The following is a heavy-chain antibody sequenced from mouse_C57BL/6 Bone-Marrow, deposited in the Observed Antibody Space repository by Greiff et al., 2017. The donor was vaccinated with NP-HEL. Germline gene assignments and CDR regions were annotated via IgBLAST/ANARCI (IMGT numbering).Heavy chain of an antibody. CDR1: GYTFTSYW. CDR3: ARSLYYSNFDWYFDV. Sequence: VQLQQSGAELVRPGTSVKLSCKASGYTFTSYWMHWVKQRPGQGLEWIGVIDPSDSYTNYNQKFKGKATLTVDTSSSTAYMQLSSLTSEDSAVYYCARSLYYSNFDWYFDVWGTGTTVTVSS. CDR2: IDPSDSYT. V-gene: IGHV1-59*01. D-gene: IGHD2-5*01. J-gene: IGHJ1*03.